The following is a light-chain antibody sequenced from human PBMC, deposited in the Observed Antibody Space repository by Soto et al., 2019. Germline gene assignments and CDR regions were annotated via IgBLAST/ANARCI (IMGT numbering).Light chain of an antibody. CDR1: QTVSSS. CDR2: EVS. J-gene: IGKJ4*01. Sequence: EIVLTQSPATLSLSPGERATLSCMASQTVSSSLAWYQQKPGQAPRLLIYEVSNRATGIPARFSGSGSGADFTLTISSLEPGDFALYYCQQHINWPLTFGGGTKVDIK. CDR3: QQHINWPLT. V-gene: IGKV3-11*01.